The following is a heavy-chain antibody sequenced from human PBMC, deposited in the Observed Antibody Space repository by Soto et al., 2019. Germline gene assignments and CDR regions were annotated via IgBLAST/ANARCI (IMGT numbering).Heavy chain of an antibody. Sequence: GGSLRLSCAASGFTFSSYGMHWVRQAPGKGLEWVAVISYDGSNKYYADSVKGRFTISRDNSKNTLYLQMNSLRAEDTAVYYCAKDRYYGYSYGPQPLIDYWGQGTLVTVSS. CDR1: GFTFSSYG. CDR2: ISYDGSNK. D-gene: IGHD5-18*01. CDR3: AKDRYYGYSYGPQPLIDY. J-gene: IGHJ4*02. V-gene: IGHV3-30*18.